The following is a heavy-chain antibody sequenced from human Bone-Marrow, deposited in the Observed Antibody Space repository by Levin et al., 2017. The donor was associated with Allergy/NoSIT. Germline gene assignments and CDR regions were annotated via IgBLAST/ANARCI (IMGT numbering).Heavy chain of an antibody. J-gene: IGHJ4*02. CDR2: VNHSGST. Sequence: SETLSLTCAVYGGSLNDYYWSWIRQSPGKGLEWIGDVNHSGSTKYSPSLESRGTISVDKSNKQFSLKLTSVTAADTAVYYCARGNPYYFDSSAYAPNYFDSWGQGTLVTVSS. D-gene: IGHD3-22*01. CDR1: GGSLNDYY. CDR3: ARGNPYYFDSSAYAPNYFDS. V-gene: IGHV4-34*01.